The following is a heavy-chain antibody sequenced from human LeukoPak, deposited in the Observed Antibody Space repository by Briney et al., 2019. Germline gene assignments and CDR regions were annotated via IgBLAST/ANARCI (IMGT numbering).Heavy chain of an antibody. Sequence: PGGSLRLSCAASGFTLSRYNMNRGRQAPREGVGWVSSISSGSTSTFYADSVKGRFTISRDNAKNSLYLQMDSLRAEDTALYYCARYSGTYRDYWGQGTLVTVSS. CDR2: ISSGSTST. J-gene: IGHJ4*02. CDR3: ARYSGTYRDY. CDR1: GFTLSRYN. D-gene: IGHD1-26*01. V-gene: IGHV3-21*01.